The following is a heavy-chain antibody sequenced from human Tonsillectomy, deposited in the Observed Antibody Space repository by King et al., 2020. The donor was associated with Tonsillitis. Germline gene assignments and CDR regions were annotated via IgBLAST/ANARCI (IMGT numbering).Heavy chain of an antibody. V-gene: IGHV4-61*02. CDR3: VRERLVHYFDY. CDR1: GDSISSSIYY. Sequence: QLQESGPGLVKPSETLSLTCTVSGDSISSSIYYWSWIRQPAGKGLECIGRFHTIRNTKYNPSLKIRITMSLDTSKNQFSLNLTSVTAADTAIYYCVRERLVHYFDYWGQGTLVTVSS. J-gene: IGHJ4*02. D-gene: IGHD3-9*01. CDR2: FHTIRNT.